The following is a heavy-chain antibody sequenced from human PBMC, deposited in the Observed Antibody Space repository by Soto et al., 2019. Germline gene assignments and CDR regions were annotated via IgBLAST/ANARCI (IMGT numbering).Heavy chain of an antibody. J-gene: IGHJ4*02. CDR2: IYYSGST. CDR3: ARHDYGGFGL. V-gene: IGHV4-39*01. Sequence: QLQLQESGPGLVKPSETLSLTCTVSGGSISRSSYYWGWIRQPPGKGLEWIGSIYYSGSTYYNPSLKSRITISVDTSKNQFSLKLSSVTAADTAVYYCARHDYGGFGLWGQGTLVTVSS. D-gene: IGHD4-17*01. CDR1: GGSISRSSYY.